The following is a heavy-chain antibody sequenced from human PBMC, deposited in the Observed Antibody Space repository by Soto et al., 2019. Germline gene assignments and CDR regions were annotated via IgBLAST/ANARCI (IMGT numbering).Heavy chain of an antibody. CDR3: ARVYSNRGRADY. CDR1: GGSISSYY. CDR2: ISHSGST. Sequence: QVQLQESGPGLVKPSETLSLICTVSGGSISSYYWSWIRQPPGKGLEWIGYISHSGSTNYNPSLKSRVTISVETSKKQFSLKLSSVTAADTAVYYCARVYSNRGRADYWGQGTLVTVSS. V-gene: IGHV4-59*01. D-gene: IGHD6-13*01. J-gene: IGHJ4*02.